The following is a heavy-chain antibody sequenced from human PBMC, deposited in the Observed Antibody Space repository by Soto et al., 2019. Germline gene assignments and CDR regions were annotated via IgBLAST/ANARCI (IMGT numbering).Heavy chain of an antibody. CDR1: DGSFTSNNW. CDR2: IYRTGST. D-gene: IGHD1-7*01. J-gene: IGHJ4*02. CDR3: ASRDPGTSVDY. Sequence: SETLSLTCAVSDGSFTSNNWWTWVRQPPGQGLEWIGEIYRTGSTNYNPSLKSQVTISLDKSENQFSLKVTSLTAADTAVYYCASRDPGTSVDYWGQGTLVTVSS. V-gene: IGHV4-4*02.